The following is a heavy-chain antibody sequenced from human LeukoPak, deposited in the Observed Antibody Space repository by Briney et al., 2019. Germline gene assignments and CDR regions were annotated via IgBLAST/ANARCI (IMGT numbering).Heavy chain of an antibody. CDR2: INPNSDGT. CDR3: ARDRDGMDV. Sequence: ASVKVSCKASGYTFTGYYMHWVRQAPGQGLEWMGWINPNSDGTNYAQKFQGRVTMTRDTTTSTTYMEVSRLRSDDTAVYYCARDRDGMDVWGQGTTVTVSS. V-gene: IGHV1-2*02. CDR1: GYTFTGYY. D-gene: IGHD3-10*01. J-gene: IGHJ6*02.